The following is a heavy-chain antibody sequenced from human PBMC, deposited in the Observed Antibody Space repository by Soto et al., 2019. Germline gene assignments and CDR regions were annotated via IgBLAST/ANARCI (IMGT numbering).Heavy chain of an antibody. CDR3: ARVTVGATGFDY. CDR1: GYTFTSYD. V-gene: IGHV1-8*01. Sequence: VASVKVSCKASGYTFTSYDINWVRQATGQGLEWMGWMNPNSGNTGYAQKFQGRVTMTRNTSISTAYMELSSLRSEDTAVYYCARVTVGATGFDYWGQGTLVTVSS. CDR2: MNPNSGNT. J-gene: IGHJ4*02. D-gene: IGHD1-26*01.